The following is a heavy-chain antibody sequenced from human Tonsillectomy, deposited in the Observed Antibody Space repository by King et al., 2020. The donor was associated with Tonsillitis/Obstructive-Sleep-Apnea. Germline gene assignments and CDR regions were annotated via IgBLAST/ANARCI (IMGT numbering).Heavy chain of an antibody. Sequence: VQLVESGGGLVQPGGSLKLSCAAYGFTFSDSTMHWVRQPSGKGLEWVGRIRSKANSYATVYAASVKGRFTISRDDSKNTAYLQMNSLKTEDTAVYHCTTGYGDYWGQGTLVTVSS. CDR2: IRSKANSYAT. CDR1: GFTFSDST. D-gene: IGHD5-12*01. V-gene: IGHV3-73*01. J-gene: IGHJ4*02. CDR3: TTGYGDY.